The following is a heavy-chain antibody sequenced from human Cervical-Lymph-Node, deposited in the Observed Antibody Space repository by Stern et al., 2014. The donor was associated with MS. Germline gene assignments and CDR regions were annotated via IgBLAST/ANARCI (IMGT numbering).Heavy chain of an antibody. D-gene: IGHD4-23*01. J-gene: IGHJ4*02. CDR3: AADDYGGNSWADY. V-gene: IGHV1-58*01. Sequence: QLVESGPEVKKPGTSVKVSCKASGFTFTSSAVPWVRQAPGKRLEWVSWSVGGSGNTNYAQKFQEKVTIARDMSTSTAYMELSSLRSEDTAVYDCAADDYGGNSWADYWGQGTLVTVSS. CDR1: GFTFTSSA. CDR2: SVGGSGNT.